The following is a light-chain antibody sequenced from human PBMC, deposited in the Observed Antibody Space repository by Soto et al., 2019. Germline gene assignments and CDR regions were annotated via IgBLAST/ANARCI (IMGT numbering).Light chain of an antibody. CDR3: QQYNSYST. CDR2: KAS. V-gene: IGKV1-5*03. CDR1: QSISSW. Sequence: DIQMTQSPSTLSASVGDRVTITCRASQSISSWLAWYQQKPGKAPKLLIYKASSLESGVPSRFSGSGSGTEFTLTISSLPPDDFATYYCQQYNSYSTFGQGTKVEIK. J-gene: IGKJ1*01.